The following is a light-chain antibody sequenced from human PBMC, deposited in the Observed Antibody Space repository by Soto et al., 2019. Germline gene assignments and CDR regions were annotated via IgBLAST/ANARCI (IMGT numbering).Light chain of an antibody. CDR3: QQANSFPWT. J-gene: IGKJ2*02. CDR1: QDISTW. V-gene: IGKV1-12*01. CDR2: AAS. Sequence: DLQMTPSPSSVSASVGDSVTLACRASQDISTWLTWYQQKPGKAPKVLIYAASTLQSGVPSRFSGSGSGTDFTLTISSLQPEDFATYYCQQANSFPWTFGQGTKLDIK.